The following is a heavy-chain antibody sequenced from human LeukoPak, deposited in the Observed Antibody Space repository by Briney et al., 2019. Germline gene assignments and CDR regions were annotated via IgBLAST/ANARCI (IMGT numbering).Heavy chain of an antibody. J-gene: IGHJ4*02. Sequence: AAVKVSCKASGYTFTSYGISWVRQAPGQGLEWMGWTSAYNGNTNYAQKLQGRVTMTTDTSTSTAYMELRSLRSDDTAVNYCARDNYYGSGSYYPEIDYWGQGTLVTVSS. CDR1: GYTFTSYG. CDR2: TSAYNGNT. CDR3: ARDNYYGSGSYYPEIDY. D-gene: IGHD3-10*01. V-gene: IGHV1-18*01.